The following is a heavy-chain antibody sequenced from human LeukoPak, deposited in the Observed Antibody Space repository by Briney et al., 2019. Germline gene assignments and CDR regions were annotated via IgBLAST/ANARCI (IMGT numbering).Heavy chain of an antibody. V-gene: IGHV3-23*01. CDR3: AKRGVVIRVILVGFHKEAYYFDS. D-gene: IGHD3-22*01. CDR1: GITLSNYG. CDR2: ISDRGSRT. J-gene: IGHJ4*02. Sequence: GGSLRLSCAVSGITLSNYGMSWVRQAPGKGLEWVAGISDRGSRTNYADSVKGRFTISTDHPKNTLYVQMNSLRAEDTAVYFCAKRGVVIRVILVGFHKEAYYFDSWGQGALVTVSS.